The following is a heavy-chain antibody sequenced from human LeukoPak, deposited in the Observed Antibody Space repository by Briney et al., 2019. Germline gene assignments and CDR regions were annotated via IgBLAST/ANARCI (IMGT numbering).Heavy chain of an antibody. D-gene: IGHD7-27*01. Sequence: SVKVSCKASGGTFSSYAISWVRQAPGQRLEWMGGIIPIFGTANYAQKFQGRVTITANKSTSTAYMELSSLRSEDTAVYYCARLSSLGYFDYWGQGTLVTVSS. J-gene: IGHJ4*02. CDR2: IIPIFGTA. CDR3: ARLSSLGYFDY. CDR1: GGTFSSYA. V-gene: IGHV1-69*06.